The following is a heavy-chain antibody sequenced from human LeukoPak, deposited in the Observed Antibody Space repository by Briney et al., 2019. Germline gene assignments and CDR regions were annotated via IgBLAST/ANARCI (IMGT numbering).Heavy chain of an antibody. Sequence: SETLSLTCTVSGGSISSGGYYWSWIRQPPGKGLVWIGYIYHSGSTYYNPSLKSRVTISVDRSKNQFSLKLSSVTAADTAVYYCARVRYCSSTSCPWGQGTLVTVSS. V-gene: IGHV4-30-2*01. CDR3: ARVRYCSSTSCP. CDR2: IYHSGST. D-gene: IGHD2-2*01. J-gene: IGHJ5*02. CDR1: GGSISSGGYY.